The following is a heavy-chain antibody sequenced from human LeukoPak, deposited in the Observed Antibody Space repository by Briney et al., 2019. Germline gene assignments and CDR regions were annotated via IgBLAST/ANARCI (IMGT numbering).Heavy chain of an antibody. CDR3: ARAIGGVIGVTVDSYYFDC. CDR1: GGTFNSYA. J-gene: IGHJ4*02. D-gene: IGHD2-21*01. Sequence: SVKVSCKASGGTFNSYAFTWVRQAPGQGLEWMGGIIPISGTANYAQKLQGRLTITADESTSTAYTELSNLRSEDTAVYYCARAIGGVIGVTVDSYYFDCWGQGTLVTVSS. V-gene: IGHV1-69*01. CDR2: IIPISGTA.